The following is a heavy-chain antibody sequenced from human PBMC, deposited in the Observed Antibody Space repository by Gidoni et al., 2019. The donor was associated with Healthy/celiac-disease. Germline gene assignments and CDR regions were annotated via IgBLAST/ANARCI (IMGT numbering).Heavy chain of an antibody. D-gene: IGHD4-17*01. CDR1: GYTFTSYA. V-gene: IGHV1-3*01. CDR2: INAGNGNT. Sequence: VQLVQSGAEVKTPGASVKVSCKASGYTFTSYAMHWVRQAPGQRLEWMGWINAGNGNTKYSPKFQGRVTITRDTSASTAYMELSSLRSEDTAVYYCALYGDYLFDYWGQGTLVTVSS. J-gene: IGHJ4*02. CDR3: ALYGDYLFDY.